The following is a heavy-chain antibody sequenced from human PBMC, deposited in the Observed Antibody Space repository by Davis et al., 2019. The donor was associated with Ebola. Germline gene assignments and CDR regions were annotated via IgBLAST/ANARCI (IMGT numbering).Heavy chain of an antibody. D-gene: IGHD4-17*01. V-gene: IGHV3-74*01. Sequence: GESLKISCTASGFSFSAYWIHWVRQVPGKGLMWVSRISRDGSGTNYADSVKGRFTISGDNARKTLYLQMNSLRAEDTAVYYCAREGVGDYYFDYWGQGTLVTVSS. J-gene: IGHJ4*02. CDR3: AREGVGDYYFDY. CDR2: ISRDGSGT. CDR1: GFSFSAYW.